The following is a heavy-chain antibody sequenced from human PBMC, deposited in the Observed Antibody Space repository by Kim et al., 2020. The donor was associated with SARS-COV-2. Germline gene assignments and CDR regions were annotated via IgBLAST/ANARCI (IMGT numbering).Heavy chain of an antibody. Sequence: SETLSLTCTVSGYSISSGYYWGWIRQPPGKGLEWIGSIYHSGSTYYNPSLKSRVTISVDTSKNQFSLKLTSVTAADTAVFYCARDPTVGGSRGYYFDYWG. V-gene: IGHV4-38-2*02. CDR2: IYHSGST. CDR3: ARDPTVGGSRGYYFDY. CDR1: GYSISSGYY. J-gene: IGHJ4*01. D-gene: IGHD1-26*01.